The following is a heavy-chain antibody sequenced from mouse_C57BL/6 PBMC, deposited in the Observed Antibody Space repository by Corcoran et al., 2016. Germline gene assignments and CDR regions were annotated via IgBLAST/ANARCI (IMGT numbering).Heavy chain of an antibody. CDR3: ARGGITTVVGYAMDY. CDR2: IDPEDGET. V-gene: IGHV14-2*01. D-gene: IGHD1-1*01. CDR1: GFNIKDYY. J-gene: IGHJ4*01. Sequence: EVQLQQSGAELVKPGASVKLYCTASGFNIKDYYMHWVKQRTEQGLEGIGRIDPEDGETKYAPKFQGKATITADTSTNPAYLQLSSLTSEDTAVYYCARGGITTVVGYAMDYWGQGTSVTVSS.